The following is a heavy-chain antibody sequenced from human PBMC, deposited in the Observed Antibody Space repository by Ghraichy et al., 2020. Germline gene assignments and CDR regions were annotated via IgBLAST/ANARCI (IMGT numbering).Heavy chain of an antibody. Sequence: GPTLVKPTETLTLTCTFSGFSLSISGVGVGWIRQPPGKALEWLALIYWNDDKRYSPSPKSRFTITKDTSKNQVVLTMTNMDPVDTATYYCAHTVVGASRFDPWGQGTLVTVSS. CDR3: AHTVVGASRFDP. D-gene: IGHD1-26*01. CDR1: GFSLSISGVG. CDR2: IYWNDDK. J-gene: IGHJ5*02. V-gene: IGHV2-5*01.